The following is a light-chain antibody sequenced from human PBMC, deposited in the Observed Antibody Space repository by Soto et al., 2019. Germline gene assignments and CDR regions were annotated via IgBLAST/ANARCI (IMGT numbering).Light chain of an antibody. Sequence: DIVMTQSPLSLPVTPGEPASISCRSSQSLLHSDGYNYLDWFLQRQGQSPQLLIYLGSSRASGVPDRFSGSGSGTDFTLKISRVEAEDVGVYYCMQALQTPLTFVGGTKVDIK. V-gene: IGKV2-28*01. J-gene: IGKJ4*01. CDR2: LGS. CDR3: MQALQTPLT. CDR1: QSLLHSDGYNY.